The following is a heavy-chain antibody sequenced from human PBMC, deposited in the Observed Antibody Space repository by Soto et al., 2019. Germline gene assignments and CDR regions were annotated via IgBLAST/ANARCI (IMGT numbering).Heavy chain of an antibody. CDR3: ARDVTTYGPPAAMDV. D-gene: IGHD3-10*01. J-gene: IGHJ6*02. Sequence: SETLSLTCTVSGGSISGYYWSWIRQAPGKGLEWIAYIYYSGSTNYNPSLKSRVTISVDMSKNQFSLKLTSVTAADTALYYCARDVTTYGPPAAMDVWGQGTTFTVS. CDR1: GGSISGYY. CDR2: IYYSGST. V-gene: IGHV4-59*01.